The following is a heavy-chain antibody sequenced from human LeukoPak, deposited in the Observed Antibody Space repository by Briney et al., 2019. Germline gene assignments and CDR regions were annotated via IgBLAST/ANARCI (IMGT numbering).Heavy chain of an antibody. CDR1: GFTFRNYG. CDR3: AKDQRTMTRRMDV. CDR2: VTYDGSKA. Sequence: GGSLRLSCAASGFTFRNYGMHWVRQVPGKGLEWLGVVTYDGSKAFYADSVKGRLTISRDNSKNTLYLQMNTLRVEDRAVYFCAKDQRTMTRRMDVWGQGIAVIVSS. J-gene: IGHJ6*02. V-gene: IGHV3-30*18. D-gene: IGHD2-2*01.